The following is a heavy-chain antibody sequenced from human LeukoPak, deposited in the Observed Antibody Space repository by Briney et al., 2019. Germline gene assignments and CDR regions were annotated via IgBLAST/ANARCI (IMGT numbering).Heavy chain of an antibody. CDR2: ISYDGSNK. CDR1: GFTFSSYG. V-gene: IGHV3-30*18. J-gene: IGHJ4*02. CDR3: AKDSGLLYFDY. D-gene: IGHD1-26*01. Sequence: GGSLRLSCAASGFTFSSYGMHWVRQAPGKGLEWVAVISYDGSNKYYADSVKGRFTISRDNSKNTLYLQMNSLRAEDTAAYYCAKDSGLLYFDYWGQGTLVTVSS.